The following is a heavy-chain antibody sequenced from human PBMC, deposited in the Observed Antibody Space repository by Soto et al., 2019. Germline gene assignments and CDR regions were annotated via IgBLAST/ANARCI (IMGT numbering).Heavy chain of an antibody. CDR3: ASSALPSVDSSGYFDY. CDR1: GYSFTSYW. D-gene: IGHD3-22*01. J-gene: IGHJ4*02. V-gene: IGHV5-51*01. CDR2: IYPGDSDT. Sequence: GESLKISCKGSGYSFTSYWIGWVRQMPGKGLEWMGIIYPGDSDTRYSPSFQGQVTISADKSISTAYLQWSSLKASDTAVYYCASSALPSVDSSGYFDYWGQGTLVTVSS.